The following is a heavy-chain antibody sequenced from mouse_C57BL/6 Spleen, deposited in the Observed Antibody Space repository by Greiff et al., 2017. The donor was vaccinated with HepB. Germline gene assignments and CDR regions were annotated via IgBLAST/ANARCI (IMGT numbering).Heavy chain of an antibody. CDR2: INPSNGGT. D-gene: IGHD1-1*01. CDR3: ARGITTEVAKAMDY. Sequence: QVQLQQSGTELVKPGASVKLSCTASGYTFTSYWMHWVKQRPGQGLEWIGNINPSNGGTNYHEKFKSKSTLTVDKSSSTAYVQLSSLTSEDSAVYYCARGITTEVAKAMDYWGQGTSVTVSS. V-gene: IGHV1-53*01. J-gene: IGHJ4*01. CDR1: GYTFTSYW.